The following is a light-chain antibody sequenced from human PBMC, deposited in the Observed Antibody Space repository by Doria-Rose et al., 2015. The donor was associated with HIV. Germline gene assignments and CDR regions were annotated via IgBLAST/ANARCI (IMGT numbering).Light chain of an antibody. CDR1: QSLSSTY. CDR3: HQYGTSWT. J-gene: IGKJ1*01. V-gene: IGKV3-20*01. CDR2: DGS. Sequence: TQSPGTLSLSPGEGATLSCRASQSLSSTYLAWYQQKPGQAPSLLIYDGSTRATGIPGRLSASGSGTDFTLTINRLEPEDVALYYCHQYGTSWTFGQGTKVEI.